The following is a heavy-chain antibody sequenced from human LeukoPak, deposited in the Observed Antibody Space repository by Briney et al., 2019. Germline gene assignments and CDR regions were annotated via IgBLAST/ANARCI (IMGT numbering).Heavy chain of an antibody. CDR2: IYYSGST. CDR3: AGTYYYTSGSYSNFDY. Sequence: SETLSLTCTVSGGSISSSSYYWGWIRQPPGKGLEWIGSIYYSGSTYYNPSLKSRVTISVDTSKIQFSLKLSSVTAADTAVYYCAGTYYYTSGSYSNFDYWGQGILVTVSS. V-gene: IGHV4-39*07. CDR1: GGSISSSSYY. J-gene: IGHJ4*02. D-gene: IGHD3-10*01.